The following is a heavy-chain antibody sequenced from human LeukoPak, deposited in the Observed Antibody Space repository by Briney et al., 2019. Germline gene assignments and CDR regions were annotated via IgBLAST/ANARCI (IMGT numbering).Heavy chain of an antibody. V-gene: IGHV4-39*07. J-gene: IGHJ6*03. CDR1: GGSISSSTYY. CDR3: VSLTLLYCSGSTCYPQNYYMDV. CDR2: IYYTGIT. Sequence: SETLSLTCTVSGGSISSSTYYWGWIRQPPGKGLEWIRGIYYTGITHYNPSLKSRITISLDTSKNQFSLKVTSVTAADTAVYYCVSLTLLYCSGSTCYPQNYYMDVWGKGTTVTVSS. D-gene: IGHD2-15*01.